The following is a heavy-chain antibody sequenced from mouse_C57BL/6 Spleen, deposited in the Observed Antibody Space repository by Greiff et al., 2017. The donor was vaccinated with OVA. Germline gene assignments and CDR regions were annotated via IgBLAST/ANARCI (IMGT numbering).Heavy chain of an antibody. D-gene: IGHD1-1*01. Sequence: VKVVESGPGLVAPSQSLSITCTVSGFSLTSYGVDWVRQSPGKGLEWLGVIWGVGSTNYNSALKSRLSISKDNSKSQVFLKMNSLQTDDTAMYYCARRDYYGSSYYAMDYWGQGTSVTVSS. J-gene: IGHJ4*01. CDR1: GFSLTSYG. CDR3: ARRDYYGSSYYAMDY. V-gene: IGHV2-6*01. CDR2: IWGVGST.